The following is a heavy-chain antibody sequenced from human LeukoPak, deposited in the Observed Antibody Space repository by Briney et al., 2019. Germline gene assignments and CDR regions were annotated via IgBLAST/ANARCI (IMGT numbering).Heavy chain of an antibody. Sequence: SETLSLTCTVSGGSISSSSYYWGWIRQPPGKGLEWIGSIYYSGSTYYNPSLKSRVTISVVTSKNQFSLKLSSVTAADTAVYYCARLTLETYCSSTSCPWWFDPWGQGTLVTVSS. CDR1: GGSISSSSYY. D-gene: IGHD2-2*01. V-gene: IGHV4-39*01. J-gene: IGHJ5*02. CDR3: ARLTLETYCSSTSCPWWFDP. CDR2: IYYSGST.